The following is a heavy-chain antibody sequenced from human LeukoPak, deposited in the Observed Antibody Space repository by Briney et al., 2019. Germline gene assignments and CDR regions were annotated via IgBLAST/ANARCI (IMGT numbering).Heavy chain of an antibody. D-gene: IGHD3-22*01. CDR3: AREQWLLGSNWFDP. V-gene: IGHV4-59*01. CDR2: IYFTGGT. CDR1: GGSISSYY. Sequence: PSETLSLTCTVSGGSISSYYWSWIRQPPGKGLGWIGYIYFTGGTNYNPSLKSRVTISVDTSKNQFSLKLSSVTAADTAVYYCAREQWLLGSNWFDPWGQGTLVTVSS. J-gene: IGHJ5*02.